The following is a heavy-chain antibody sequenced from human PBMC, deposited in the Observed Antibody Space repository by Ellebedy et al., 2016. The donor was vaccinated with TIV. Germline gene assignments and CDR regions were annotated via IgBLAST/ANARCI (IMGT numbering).Heavy chain of an antibody. V-gene: IGHV3-30*03. CDR2: ISYDGSNK. CDR1: GFTFSSYG. CDR3: ARSLNYGGNSGYFDY. D-gene: IGHD4-23*01. Sequence: GESLKISCAASGFTFSSYGMHWVRQAPGKGLEWVAVISYDGSNKYYADSVKGRFTISRDNSKSTLYLQMNSLRAEDTAVYYCARSLNYGGNSGYFDYWGQGTLVTVSS. J-gene: IGHJ4*02.